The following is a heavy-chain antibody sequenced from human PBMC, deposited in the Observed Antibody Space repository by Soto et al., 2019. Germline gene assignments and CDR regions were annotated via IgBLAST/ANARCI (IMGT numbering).Heavy chain of an antibody. J-gene: IGHJ5*02. CDR1: GFTINRYG. CDR3: AIFIVIQPEATFP. Sequence: VQLVESGGGVVQPGRSLRLSCAASGFTINRYGMHGVLQSPGKGLEWVAVISYDGTNKDYVDSVKGRFTISRDISKNTVYLQMNSLRPEDTAVYYCAIFIVIQPEATFPWGQGNLVTVSS. V-gene: IGHV3-30*03. D-gene: IGHD5-18*01. CDR2: ISYDGTNK.